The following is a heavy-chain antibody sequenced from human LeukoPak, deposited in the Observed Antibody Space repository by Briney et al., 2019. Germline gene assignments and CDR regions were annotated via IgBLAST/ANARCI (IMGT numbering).Heavy chain of an antibody. CDR1: GGSFSRYA. J-gene: IGHJ4*02. D-gene: IGHD3-22*01. CDR2: IIPIFGTA. V-gene: IGHV1-69*13. Sequence: GASVKVSCKASGGSFSRYAISWVRQAPGQGLEWMGGIIPIFGTANYAQKFQGRVTITADESTRTAYMKLRTLRSEDTAIYYCARGSGETGGYYYVYWGRGTPVTVSS. CDR3: ARGSGETGGYYYVY.